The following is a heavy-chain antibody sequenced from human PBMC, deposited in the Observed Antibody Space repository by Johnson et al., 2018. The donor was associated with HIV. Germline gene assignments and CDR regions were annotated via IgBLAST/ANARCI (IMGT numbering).Heavy chain of an antibody. D-gene: IGHD4-17*01. CDR1: GFTFSSYG. V-gene: IGHV3-30*02. Sequence: VQLVESGGGVVQPGGSLRLSCAASGFTFSSYGMHWVRRAQGTGLEWVAFIRYDGSNKSYAASLTGRFPISRDNSKNTLYLQMNNLRAEETAVYYCAKDGCDYGDYGAFDIWGQGTMVTVSS. J-gene: IGHJ3*02. CDR3: AKDGCDYGDYGAFDI. CDR2: IRYDGSNK.